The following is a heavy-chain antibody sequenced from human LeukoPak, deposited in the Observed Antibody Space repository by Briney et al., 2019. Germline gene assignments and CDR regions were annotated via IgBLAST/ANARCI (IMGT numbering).Heavy chain of an antibody. V-gene: IGHV3-48*03. J-gene: IGHJ4*02. CDR2: ISSGGPTI. CDR3: ARATYNSGYKIDY. CDR1: GFTFSLYE. Sequence: PGGSLRLSCAASGFTFSLYEMNWVRQAPGKGPECISYISSGGPTIYYADSVKGRFTISRDNTKNSLYLQMTSLRVEDTAIYYCARATYNSGYKIDYWGQGSLVTVS. D-gene: IGHD6-19*01.